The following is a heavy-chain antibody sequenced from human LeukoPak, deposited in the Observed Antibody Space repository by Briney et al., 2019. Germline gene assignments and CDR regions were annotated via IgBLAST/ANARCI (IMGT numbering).Heavy chain of an antibody. CDR2: IYYSGST. J-gene: IGHJ2*01. CDR1: GGSISGSSYY. D-gene: IGHD2-2*01. Sequence: SETLSLTCTVSGGSISGSSYYWGWIRQPPGKGLEWIGSIYYSGSTYYNPSLKRRVTISVDTSKNQLSLKLSSVTAADTAVYYCASPSRYCSSTSCYIGYFDLWGRGTLVTVSS. CDR3: ASPSRYCSSTSCYIGYFDL. V-gene: IGHV4-39*07.